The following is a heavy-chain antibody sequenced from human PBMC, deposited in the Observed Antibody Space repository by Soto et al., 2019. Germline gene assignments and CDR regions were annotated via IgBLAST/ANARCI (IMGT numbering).Heavy chain of an antibody. CDR1: GASISSYY. D-gene: IGHD4-17*01. Sequence: SETLSLTCAVSGASISSYYWSWIRQPPGKGLEWIGYINHSGGTDSSPSLKSRVSMSVDMSKNQFSLKLSSVTAADTAVYYCARYYGDSFWGQGILVTVSS. V-gene: IGHV4-59*01. J-gene: IGHJ4*02. CDR2: INHSGGT. CDR3: ARYYGDSF.